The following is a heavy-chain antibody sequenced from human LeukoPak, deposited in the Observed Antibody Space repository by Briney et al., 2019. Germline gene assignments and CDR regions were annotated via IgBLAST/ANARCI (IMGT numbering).Heavy chain of an antibody. CDR2: IIPILGIT. CDR1: GDTFNNYA. D-gene: IGHD6-6*01. CDR3: ARGGSSNNWFDP. V-gene: IGHV1-69*04. Sequence: SVKVSCKASGDTFNNYAISWVRQAPGQGLEWMGRIIPILGITNYAQKFQGRVTIMAVKSTSTVYMELSSLRSEDSAMYYCARGGSSNNWFDPWGQGTLVTVSS. J-gene: IGHJ5*02.